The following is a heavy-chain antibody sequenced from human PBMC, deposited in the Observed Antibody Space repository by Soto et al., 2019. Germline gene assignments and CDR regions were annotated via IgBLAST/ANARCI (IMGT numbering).Heavy chain of an antibody. CDR2: IDWDDDK. CDR3: ARGLPNNFYYYYYMDV. V-gene: IGHV2-70*11. CDR1: GFSLSTSGMC. Sequence: SGPTLVNPTQTLTLTCTFSGFSLSTSGMCVSWIRQPPGKALEWLARIDWDDDKYYSTSLKTRLTISKDTSKNQVVLTMTNMDPVDTATYYCARGLPNNFYYYYYMDVWGKGTTVTVSS. J-gene: IGHJ6*03. D-gene: IGHD1-20*01.